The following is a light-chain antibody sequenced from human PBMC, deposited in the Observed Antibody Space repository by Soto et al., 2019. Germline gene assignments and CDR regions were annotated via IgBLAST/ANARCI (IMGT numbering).Light chain of an antibody. CDR2: DAS. Sequence: EIVLKQSPDTLSLSPGERATLSCRASQSVKNNCLAWYQQKPGQPPRFLIYDASSRATGIPDRFSGSGSGTDFTLTISRLEPEDFAVYYCQQYGSTPLTFGGGTKVDIK. CDR3: QQYGSTPLT. J-gene: IGKJ4*01. V-gene: IGKV3-20*01. CDR1: QSVKNNC.